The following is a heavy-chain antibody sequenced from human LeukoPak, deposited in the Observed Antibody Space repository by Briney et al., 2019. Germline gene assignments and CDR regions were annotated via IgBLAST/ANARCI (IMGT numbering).Heavy chain of an antibody. J-gene: IGHJ4*02. CDR2: IKEDGSDK. Sequence: PGGSLRLSCAASGFTFSLHYMGWVRQTPGKGLEWVADIKEDGSDKFYVDSVKGRFTISRDNAKNSVYLQMNSLRAEDTAVYYCARQRYFYFDLWGQGTLVTVSS. D-gene: IGHD1-1*01. CDR3: ARQRYFYFDL. V-gene: IGHV3-7*01. CDR1: GFTFSLHY.